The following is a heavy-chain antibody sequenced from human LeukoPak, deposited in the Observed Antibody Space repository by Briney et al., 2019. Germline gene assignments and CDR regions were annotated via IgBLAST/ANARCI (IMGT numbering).Heavy chain of an antibody. Sequence: GGSLRLSCAASGFTFSSYSMNWVRQALGKGLEGVSSISSSSSYIYYADSVKGRFTISRDNANNSLYLQMNSLRAEDTAGYYCATDHGINFVVVPAAWNAFDIWGQGTMVTVSS. J-gene: IGHJ3*02. CDR3: ATDHGINFVVVPAAWNAFDI. D-gene: IGHD2-2*01. CDR2: ISSSSSYI. V-gene: IGHV3-21*01. CDR1: GFTFSSYS.